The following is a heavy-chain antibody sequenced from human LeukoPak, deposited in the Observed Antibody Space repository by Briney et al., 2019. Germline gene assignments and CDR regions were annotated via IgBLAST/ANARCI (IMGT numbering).Heavy chain of an antibody. CDR3: ARRSYSLVRAYYYYYMDV. Sequence: SQTLSLTCTVSGGSVGSGTYYWSWIRQPPGMGLERIGYISHGGITYYNPSLKSRITISVDRSKNQFSLKLSSVTAADTALYYCARRSYSLVRAYYYYYMDVWGKGTTVTVSS. J-gene: IGHJ6*03. D-gene: IGHD3-10*01. CDR1: GGSVGSGTYY. CDR2: ISHGGIT. V-gene: IGHV4-30-2*01.